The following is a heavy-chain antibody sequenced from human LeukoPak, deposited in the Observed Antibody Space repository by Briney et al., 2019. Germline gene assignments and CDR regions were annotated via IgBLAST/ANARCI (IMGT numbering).Heavy chain of an antibody. CDR1: GFTFRNSA. CDR2: ISNSGDRT. J-gene: IGHJ5*02. V-gene: IGHV3-23*01. D-gene: IGHD3-22*01. CDR3: AKDLMYYYDSSGYYYL. Sequence: GGSLRLSCAASGFTFRNSASSWIRQAPGKGLEWVSTISNSGDRTLYADSVKGRFLISRDNSKNSQFLQMYNLRAEDTAVYYCAKDLMYYYDSSGYYYLWGQGTLVTVSS.